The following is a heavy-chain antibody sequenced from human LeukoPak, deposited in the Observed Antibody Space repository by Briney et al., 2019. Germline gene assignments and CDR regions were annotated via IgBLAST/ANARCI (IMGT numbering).Heavy chain of an antibody. Sequence: SQTLSLTCAISGDSVSSNSAAWNWIRQSPSRGLEWLGRTYYRSKWYNDYAVSVKSRITINPDTSKNQFSLQLNSVTPEDTAVYYCAREGMKVAGTSIDYYYYYYMDIWGKGTTVTVSS. J-gene: IGHJ6*03. V-gene: IGHV6-1*01. D-gene: IGHD6-19*01. CDR2: TYYRSKWYN. CDR3: AREGMKVAGTSIDYYYYYYMDI. CDR1: GDSVSSNSAA.